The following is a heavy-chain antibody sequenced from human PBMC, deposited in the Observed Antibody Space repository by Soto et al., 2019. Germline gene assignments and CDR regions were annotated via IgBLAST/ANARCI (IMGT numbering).Heavy chain of an antibody. CDR2: ISGSGGST. Sequence: EVQLLESGGGLVQPGGSLRLSCAASGFTFSSYAMSWVRQAPGKGLEWVSAISGSGGSTYYADSVKGRFTISRDNSKNTLYLQMNSPRAEDTAVYYCAGSSGWYRAFDIWGQGTMVTVSS. J-gene: IGHJ3*02. D-gene: IGHD6-19*01. CDR1: GFTFSSYA. V-gene: IGHV3-23*01. CDR3: AGSSGWYRAFDI.